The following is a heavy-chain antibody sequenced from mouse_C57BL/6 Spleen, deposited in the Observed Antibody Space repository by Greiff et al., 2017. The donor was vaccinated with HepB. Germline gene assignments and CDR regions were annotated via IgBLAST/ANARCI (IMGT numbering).Heavy chain of an antibody. D-gene: IGHD2-4*01. Sequence: VQLVESGAELVKPGASVKISCKASGYAFSSYWMNWVKQRPGKGLEWIGQIYPGDGDTNYNGKFKGKATLTADKSSSTAYMQLSSLTSEDSAVYFCARTSYYDYDGFAYWGQGTLVTVSA. CDR3: ARTSYYDYDGFAY. V-gene: IGHV1-80*01. CDR2: IYPGDGDT. J-gene: IGHJ3*01. CDR1: GYAFSSYW.